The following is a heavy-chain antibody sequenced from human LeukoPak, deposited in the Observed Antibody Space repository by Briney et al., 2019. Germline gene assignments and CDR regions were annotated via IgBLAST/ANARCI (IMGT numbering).Heavy chain of an antibody. V-gene: IGHV3-30*18. Sequence: PGRSRRLSGAASGFTFRSNGMHGVRRAPGKGLEGVAVISYDGSNKYYADSVKGRFTISRDNSKNTLYLQMNSLRAEDTAVYYCAKDRSSTYELDYWGQGTLVTVSS. D-gene: IGHD6-13*01. CDR3: AKDRSSTYELDY. CDR2: ISYDGSNK. CDR1: GFTFRSNG. J-gene: IGHJ4*02.